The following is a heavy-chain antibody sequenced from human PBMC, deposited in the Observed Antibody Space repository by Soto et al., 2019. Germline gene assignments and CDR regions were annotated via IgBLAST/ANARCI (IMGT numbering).Heavy chain of an antibody. CDR3: ARRDYCGGDCYRWAGAFDI. D-gene: IGHD2-21*02. CDR2: IYYSGST. J-gene: IGHJ3*02. Sequence: SETLSLTCTVSGGSINNGDYYWSWIRQPPEKGLEWIGYIYYSGSTYYNPSLKSRVTISVDTSKNQFSLKLSSVTAADTAVYYCARRDYCGGDCYRWAGAFDIWGQGTMVTVSS. V-gene: IGHV4-30-4*01. CDR1: GGSINNGDYY.